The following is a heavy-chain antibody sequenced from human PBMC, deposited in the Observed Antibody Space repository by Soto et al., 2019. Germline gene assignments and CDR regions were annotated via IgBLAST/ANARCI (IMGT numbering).Heavy chain of an antibody. J-gene: IGHJ6*02. CDR3: ARRIAAAGTWDDYYYYYGMDV. Sequence: GGSLRLSCAASGFTFSSYWMSWVRQAPGKGLEWVANIKQDGSEKYYVDSVKGRFTISRDNAKNSLYLQMNSLRAEDTAVYYCARRIAAAGTWDDYYYYYGMDVWGQGTTVTVSS. V-gene: IGHV3-7*03. D-gene: IGHD6-13*01. CDR2: IKQDGSEK. CDR1: GFTFSSYW.